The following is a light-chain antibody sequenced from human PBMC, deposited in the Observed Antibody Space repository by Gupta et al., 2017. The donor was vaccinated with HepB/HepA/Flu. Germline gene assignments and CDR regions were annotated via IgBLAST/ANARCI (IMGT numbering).Light chain of an antibody. CDR2: EVS. CDR1: SNDVGTYNL. J-gene: IGLJ2*01. CDR3: CSYASSSTVI. Sequence: QSALTQPASVSGSPGPSITISCTGSSNDVGTYNLVSWYQQHPGKAPKLMIVEVSKRPSGVSHRFSGSKSGITASLTISGLQPEDEADYFCCSYASSSTVIFGGGTKLTVL. V-gene: IGLV2-23*02.